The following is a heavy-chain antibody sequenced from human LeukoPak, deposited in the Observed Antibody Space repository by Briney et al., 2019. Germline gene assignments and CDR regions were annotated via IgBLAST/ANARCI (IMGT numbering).Heavy chain of an antibody. Sequence: SETLSLTCTVSGGSISGYYWSWFRQPPGKGLEWIGSIYYRGSANYNPSLKSRVTISVDMSKNRFSLKLSSVTAADSALYYCSRANYFDYWGQGILAIVSS. CDR3: SRANYFDY. CDR1: GGSISGYY. J-gene: IGHJ4*02. V-gene: IGHV4-59*01. CDR2: IYYRGSA.